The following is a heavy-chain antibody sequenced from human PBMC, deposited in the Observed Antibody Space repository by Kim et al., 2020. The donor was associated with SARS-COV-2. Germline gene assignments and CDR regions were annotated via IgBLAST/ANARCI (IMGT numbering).Heavy chain of an antibody. Sequence: SGPTLVNPTQTLTLTCTFSGFSLSTYAVGVAWIRQPPGKALEWLADIHWNDDKHYSPSLKSTLTITKDTSKNQVVLTMTNMDPVDSATYYCTHRKANYGLGYWGQGILVTVSS. J-gene: IGHJ4*02. CDR3: THRKANYGLGY. D-gene: IGHD3-16*01. CDR1: GFSLSTYAVG. V-gene: IGHV2-5*01. CDR2: IHWNDDK.